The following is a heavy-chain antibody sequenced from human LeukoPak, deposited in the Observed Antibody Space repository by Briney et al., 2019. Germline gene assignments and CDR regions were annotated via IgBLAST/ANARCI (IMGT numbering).Heavy chain of an antibody. D-gene: IGHD3-9*01. Sequence: SETLSLTCTVSGGSISSYYWSWIRQPPGKGLEWIGYIFYTGSTNYNPSLKSRVTISVDTSKNQFSLKLSSVTAADTAVYYCARTVYDILTGYYHDAFDIWGQGTMVTVSS. J-gene: IGHJ3*02. CDR2: IFYTGST. CDR3: ARTVYDILTGYYHDAFDI. CDR1: GGSISSYY. V-gene: IGHV4-59*08.